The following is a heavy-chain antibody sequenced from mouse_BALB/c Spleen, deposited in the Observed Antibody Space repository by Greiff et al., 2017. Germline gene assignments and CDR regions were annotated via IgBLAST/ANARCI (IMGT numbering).Heavy chain of an antibody. D-gene: IGHD2-10*02. CDR2: ISYSGST. CDR1: GYSITSDYA. J-gene: IGHJ3*01. CDR3: ARSLYGNYAY. V-gene: IGHV3-2*02. Sequence: EVKLEESGPGLVKPSQSLSLTCTVTGYSITSDYAWNWIRQFPGNKLEWMGYISYSGSTSYNPSLKSRISITRDTSKNQFFLQLNSVTTEDTATYYCARSLYGNYAYWGQGTLVTVSA.